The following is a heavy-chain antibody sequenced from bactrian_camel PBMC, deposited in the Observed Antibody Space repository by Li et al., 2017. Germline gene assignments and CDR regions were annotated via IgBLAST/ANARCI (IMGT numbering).Heavy chain of an antibody. CDR3: ATCRTGGCSVT. V-gene: IGHV3S53*01. D-gene: IGHD3*01. CDR1: GYTYGGYC. CDR2: INSKGTS. J-gene: IGHJ6*01. Sequence: HVQLVESGGGLVQPGGSLRLSCAARGYTYGGYCMGWFRQAPGTEREAVATINSKGTSNHADSVKGRFTVSRHNANTTVYLQMNSLRFEDTALYYCATCRTGGCSVTGDRGPRSPSP.